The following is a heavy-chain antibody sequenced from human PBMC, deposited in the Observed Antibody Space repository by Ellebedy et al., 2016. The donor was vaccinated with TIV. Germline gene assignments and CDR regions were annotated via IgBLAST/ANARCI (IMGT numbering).Heavy chain of an antibody. CDR2: ISAYNGNT. V-gene: IGHV1-18*04. Sequence: AASVKVSCKASGYTFTDYYIHWARQAPGQGLEWMGWISAYNGNTNYAQKLQGRVTMTTDTSTSTAYMELRSLRSDDTAVYYCARRAGYYDPLDYWGQGTLVTVSS. CDR1: GYTFTDYY. D-gene: IGHD3-22*01. J-gene: IGHJ4*02. CDR3: ARRAGYYDPLDY.